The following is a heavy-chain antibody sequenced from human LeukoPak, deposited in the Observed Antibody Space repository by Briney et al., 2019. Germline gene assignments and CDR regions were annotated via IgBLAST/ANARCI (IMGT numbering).Heavy chain of an antibody. Sequence: GGSLRLSCAASGFTFSSYSMNWVRQAPGKGLEWVSSISSSSSYIYYADSVKGRFTISRDNAKNSLYLQMNSLRAEDTAVYYCARKVPGMIVEGGYSGGKEPRVPVS. J-gene: IGHJ5*01. V-gene: IGHV3-21*01. CDR3: ARKVPGMIVEGGYS. CDR2: ISSSSSYI. CDR1: GFTFSSYS. D-gene: IGHD3-22*01.